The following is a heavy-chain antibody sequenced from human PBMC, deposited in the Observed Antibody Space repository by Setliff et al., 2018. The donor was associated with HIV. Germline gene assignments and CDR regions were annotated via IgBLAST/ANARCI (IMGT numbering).Heavy chain of an antibody. D-gene: IGHD1-20*01. J-gene: IGHJ1*01. V-gene: IGHV3-48*01. CDR3: ARDAYNWNDWAY. Sequence: PGGSLRLSCTASGFSFSTHDMNWVRQAPGKGLEWISYITSDSSVKYYADSVKGRFTISRDNAKNSLHLQMNSLRAEDTAVYYCARDAYNWNDWAYWGPGILVTVSS. CDR2: ITSDSSVK. CDR1: GFSFSTHD.